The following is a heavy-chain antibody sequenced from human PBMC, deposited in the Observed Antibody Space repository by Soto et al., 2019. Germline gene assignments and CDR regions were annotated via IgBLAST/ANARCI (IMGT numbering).Heavy chain of an antibody. CDR1: GGTFRSYA. Sequence: VKVSCKASGGTFRSYAISWVRQAPGQGLEWMGGIIPIFGTANYAQKFQGRATITADESTSTAYMELSSLRSEDTAVYYCARVRGYYGSGSYTRHYYYGMDVWGQGTTVTVSS. CDR2: IIPIFGTA. CDR3: ARVRGYYGSGSYTRHYYYGMDV. V-gene: IGHV1-69*01. J-gene: IGHJ6*02. D-gene: IGHD3-10*01.